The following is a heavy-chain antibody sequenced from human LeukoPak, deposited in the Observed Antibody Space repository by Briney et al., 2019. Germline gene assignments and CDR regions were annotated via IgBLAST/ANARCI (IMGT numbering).Heavy chain of an antibody. CDR1: GGSFSSFY. CDR2: IYYSGNT. V-gene: IGHV4-59*01. CDR3: ARFSMKDWFFDY. Sequence: MASETLSLTCTVSGGSFSSFYWSWIRQPLGKGLERIGYIYYSGNTDYNPSLKSRVTISVDTSKNQFSLKLSSVTAADTAVYYCARFSMKDWFFDYWGQGTLVTVSS. J-gene: IGHJ4*02. D-gene: IGHD3-9*01.